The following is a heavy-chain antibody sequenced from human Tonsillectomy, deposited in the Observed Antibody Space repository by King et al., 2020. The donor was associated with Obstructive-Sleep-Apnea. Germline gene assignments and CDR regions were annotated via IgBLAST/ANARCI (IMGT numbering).Heavy chain of an antibody. Sequence: VQLQESGPGLVKPSQTLSLTCTVSGGSISSSDYYLSWIRKHQGNGLEWIGYIYYTGSNYYNPSLESRVIISVETFKNQVSLRLSSVTAADTAVHYCARGPHYDSSGYDAFDIWGQGTMVTVSS. D-gene: IGHD3-22*01. V-gene: IGHV4-31*03. CDR2: IYYTGSN. CDR1: GGSISSSDYY. J-gene: IGHJ3*02. CDR3: ARGPHYDSSGYDAFDI.